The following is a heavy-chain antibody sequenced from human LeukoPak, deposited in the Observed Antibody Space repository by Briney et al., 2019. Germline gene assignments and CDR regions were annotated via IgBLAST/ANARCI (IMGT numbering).Heavy chain of an antibody. CDR1: GFTFSSYS. D-gene: IGHD3-10*02. CDR2: ISSSSSYI. Sequence: GGSLRLSCAASGFTFSSYSMNWVRQAPGEGLEWVSSISSSSSYIYYADSVKGRFTISRDNAKNSLYLQMNSLRAEDTAVYYCAELGITMIGGVWGKGTTVTISS. V-gene: IGHV3-21*01. CDR3: AELGITMIGGV. J-gene: IGHJ6*04.